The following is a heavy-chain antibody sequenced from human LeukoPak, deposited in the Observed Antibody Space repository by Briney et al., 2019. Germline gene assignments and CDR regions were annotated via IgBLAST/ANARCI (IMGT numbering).Heavy chain of an antibody. D-gene: IGHD3-16*01. CDR2: MKQDGREK. CDR1: GFTFSAYW. CDR3: ARDDVGALDY. V-gene: IGHV3-7*01. Sequence: GGSLRLSCAASGFTFSAYWMAWVRQAPGKGLEWVANMKQDGREKHYVDSVKGRFTISRDNARNSLYLQMNSLRAEDSAVYYCARDDVGALDYWGQGTLVTVYS. J-gene: IGHJ4*02.